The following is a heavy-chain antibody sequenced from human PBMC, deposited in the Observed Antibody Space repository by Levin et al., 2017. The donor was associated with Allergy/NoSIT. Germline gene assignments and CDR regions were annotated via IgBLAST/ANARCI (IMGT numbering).Heavy chain of an antibody. D-gene: IGHD3-3*01. J-gene: IGHJ6*02. CDR1: GGSFSGYY. CDR2: INHSGST. CDR3: ARGGRFLGWPVPNHYYYYGMDV. V-gene: IGHV4-34*01. Sequence: SQTLSLTCAVYGGSFSGYYWSWIRQPPGKGLEWIGEINHSGSTNYNPSLKSRVTISVDTSKNQFSLKLSSVTAADTAVYYCARGGRFLGWPVPNHYYYYGMDVWGQGTTVTVSS.